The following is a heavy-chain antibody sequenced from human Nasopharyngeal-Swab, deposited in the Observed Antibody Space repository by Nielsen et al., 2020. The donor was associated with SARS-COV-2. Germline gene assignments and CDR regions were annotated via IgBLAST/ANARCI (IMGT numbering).Heavy chain of an antibody. CDR3: ARERGRGGIWNYYYYMDV. J-gene: IGHJ6*03. Sequence: RQAPGKGLEWIGSIYYSGSTYYNPSLKSRVTISVDTSKNQFSLKLSSVTAADTAVYYCARERGRGGIWNYYYYMDVRGKGTTVTVSS. CDR2: IYYSGST. D-gene: IGHD3-10*01. V-gene: IGHV4-39*07.